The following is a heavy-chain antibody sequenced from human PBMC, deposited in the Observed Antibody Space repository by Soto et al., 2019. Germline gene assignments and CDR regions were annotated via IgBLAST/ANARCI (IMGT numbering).Heavy chain of an antibody. J-gene: IGHJ4*02. CDR1: GFSFGAYA. CDR2: MSYDGANI. Sequence: QVQLVESGGGVIQPGRSLRLSCAASGFSFGAYAMFWVRQAPGKGLEWVAAMSYDGANIYYADSVKGRFTISRDNSKNTLYVQMNSLRTEDTAIYYCARDRSGIRGLDYWGQGTLVTVSS. D-gene: IGHD3-10*01. CDR3: ARDRSGIRGLDY. V-gene: IGHV3-30-3*01.